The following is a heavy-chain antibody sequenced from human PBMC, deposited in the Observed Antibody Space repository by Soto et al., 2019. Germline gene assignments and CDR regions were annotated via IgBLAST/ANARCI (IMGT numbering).Heavy chain of an antibody. V-gene: IGHV1-18*01. Sequence: ASVKVSCKASGYTFTSYGISWVRQAPGQGLEWMGWISAYNGNTNYAQKLQGRVTMTTGTSTSTAYMELRSLRSDDTAVYYCARGIIVVVPAAIRGPYGMDVWGQGTTVTVSS. CDR1: GYTFTSYG. CDR2: ISAYNGNT. D-gene: IGHD2-2*02. J-gene: IGHJ6*02. CDR3: ARGIIVVVPAAIRGPYGMDV.